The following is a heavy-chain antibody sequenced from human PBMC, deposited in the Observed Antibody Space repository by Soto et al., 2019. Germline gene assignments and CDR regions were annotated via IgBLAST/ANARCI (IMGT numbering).Heavy chain of an antibody. CDR1: GFTFSSYA. Sequence: GGSLRLSCAASGFTFSSYAMHWVRQAPGKGLEWVAVISYDGSNKYYADSVKGRFTISRDNSKNTLYLQMNSLRAEDTAVYYCASRFLEPTSYYYYYGMDVWGQGTTVTVSS. CDR3: ASRFLEPTSYYYYYGMDV. V-gene: IGHV3-30-3*01. CDR2: ISYDGSNK. D-gene: IGHD3-3*01. J-gene: IGHJ6*02.